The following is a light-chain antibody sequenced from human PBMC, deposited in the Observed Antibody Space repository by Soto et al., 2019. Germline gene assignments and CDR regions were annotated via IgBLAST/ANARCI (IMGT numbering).Light chain of an antibody. CDR1: SSNIGSNT. CDR3: AAWDDSLNGRV. V-gene: IGLV1-44*01. J-gene: IGLJ1*01. Sequence: QSVLTQPPSASGTPGQSVTMSCSGSSSNIGSNTVNLYQQLPGTAPKLLIYSNNQRPSGVPDRFSGSKSGTSASLAISGLQSEDEADYYCAAWDDSLNGRVFGTGTKVTVL. CDR2: SNN.